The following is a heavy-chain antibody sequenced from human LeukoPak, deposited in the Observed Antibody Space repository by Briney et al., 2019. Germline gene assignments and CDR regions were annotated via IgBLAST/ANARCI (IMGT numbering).Heavy chain of an antibody. D-gene: IGHD4-17*01. V-gene: IGHV4-34*01. CDR3: ARGEDYGDYQNYFDY. CDR2: INHSGST. Sequence: PSETLSLTCTVSGGSISGYYWSWIRQPPGKGLEWIGEINHSGSTNYNPSLKSRVTISVDTSKNQFSLKLSSVTAADTAVYYCARGEDYGDYQNYFDYWGQGTLVTVSS. J-gene: IGHJ4*02. CDR1: GGSISGYY.